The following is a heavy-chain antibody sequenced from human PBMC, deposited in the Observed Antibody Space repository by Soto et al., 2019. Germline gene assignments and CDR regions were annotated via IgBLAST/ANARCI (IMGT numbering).Heavy chain of an antibody. CDR1: GYTFTSYG. V-gene: IGHV1-18*01. CDR2: VSAYNGNT. D-gene: IGHD6-19*01. J-gene: IGHJ4*02. Sequence: ASVKVSCKAPGYTFTSYGISWVRQAPGQGLEWMGWVSAYNGNTNYAQKLQGRVTMTTDTSTSTAYMELRSLRSDDTAVYYCARVSSGWYFDYWGQGTLVTVSS. CDR3: ARVSSGWYFDY.